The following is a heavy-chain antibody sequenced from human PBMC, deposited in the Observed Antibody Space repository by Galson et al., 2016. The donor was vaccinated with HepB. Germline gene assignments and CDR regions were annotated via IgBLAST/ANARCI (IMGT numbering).Heavy chain of an antibody. D-gene: IGHD1-26*01. CDR1: GGSISSSYYY. CDR2: IYYSGST. V-gene: IGHV4-39*01. CDR3: ASGFGGSYFDY. J-gene: IGHJ4*02. Sequence: SETLSLTCTVSGGSISSSYYYWGWLRQPPGKGLEWIGSIYYSGSTYYNPSLKSRVTISVDTSKNQFSLKLSSVTAADTAVYYCASGFGGSYFDYWGQGTLVTVSS.